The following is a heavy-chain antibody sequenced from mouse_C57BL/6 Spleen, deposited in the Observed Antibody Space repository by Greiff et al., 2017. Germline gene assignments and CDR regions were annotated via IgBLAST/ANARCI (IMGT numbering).Heavy chain of an antibody. CDR1: GFNIKDDY. CDR3: TTTVVATGGYFDY. J-gene: IGHJ2*01. CDR2: IDPENGDT. Sequence: EVQLQQSGAELVRPGASVKLSCTASGFNIKDDYMHWVKQRPEQGLEWIGWIDPENGDTEYASKFQGTATITADTSSNTAYLQLSSLTSEDTAVYYCTTTVVATGGYFDYWGQGTTLTVSS. D-gene: IGHD1-1*01. V-gene: IGHV14-4*01.